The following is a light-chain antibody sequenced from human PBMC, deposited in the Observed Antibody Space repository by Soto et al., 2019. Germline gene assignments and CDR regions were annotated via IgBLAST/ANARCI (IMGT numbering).Light chain of an antibody. CDR3: HQSYSTPPT. Sequence: DIQMTQSPSSLSASVGDRVTITCRASQSISSYLNWYQQKPGKAPKLLIYAASSLQTGIPSRFSGSGSGTDFTLTISSLQPEDFAAYYCHQSYSTPPTFGEGTKVEIK. CDR1: QSISSY. J-gene: IGKJ4*01. V-gene: IGKV1-39*01. CDR2: AAS.